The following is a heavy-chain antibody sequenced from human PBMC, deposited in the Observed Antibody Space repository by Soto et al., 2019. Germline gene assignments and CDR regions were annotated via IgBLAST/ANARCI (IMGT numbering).Heavy chain of an antibody. CDR3: ARQVVTAKDLGWFDP. D-gene: IGHD2-21*02. Sequence: QLQLQESGPGLVKPSETLSLTCTVSGGSISSSSYYWGWIRQPPGKGLEWIGSIYYSGSTYYNPSLKSRVTISVDTSKNQFSLKLSSVTAADTAVYYCARQVVTAKDLGWFDPWGQGTLVTVSS. V-gene: IGHV4-39*01. CDR2: IYYSGST. CDR1: GGSISSSSYY. J-gene: IGHJ5*02.